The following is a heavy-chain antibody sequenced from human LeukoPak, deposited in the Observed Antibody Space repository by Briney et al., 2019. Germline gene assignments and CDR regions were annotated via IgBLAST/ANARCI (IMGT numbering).Heavy chain of an antibody. D-gene: IGHD6-19*01. CDR1: GFTFSSYA. V-gene: IGHV3-23*01. J-gene: IGHJ4*02. Sequence: PGGSVRLSCAASGFTFSSYAMSWVRQAPGKGLEWVSGISGSGGSTDYADSVKGRFTISRDNSKNTLYLQMNSLRAEDTAVYYCVRLGHRSGWVDYWGQGALVTVSS. CDR3: VRLGHRSGWVDY. CDR2: ISGSGGST.